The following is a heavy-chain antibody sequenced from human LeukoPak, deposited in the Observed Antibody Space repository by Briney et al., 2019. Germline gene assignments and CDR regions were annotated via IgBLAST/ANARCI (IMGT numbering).Heavy chain of an antibody. Sequence: GGSLRLSCSASGFTFSDYSVNWVRQAPGKGLEWPSYISSSGSSIYYADSVKGRFTISRDNAKNTLYLQMNSLRAEDTAVYYCARAYVTSNWFDPWGQGTLVTVSS. D-gene: IGHD3-16*01. CDR3: ARAYVTSNWFDP. J-gene: IGHJ5*02. CDR2: ISSSGSSI. V-gene: IGHV3-48*04. CDR1: GFTFSDYS.